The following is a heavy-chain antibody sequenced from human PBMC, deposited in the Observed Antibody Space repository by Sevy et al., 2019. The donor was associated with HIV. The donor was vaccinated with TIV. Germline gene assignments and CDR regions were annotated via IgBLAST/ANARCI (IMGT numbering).Heavy chain of an antibody. V-gene: IGHV3-23*01. D-gene: IGHD3-22*01. Sequence: GGSLRLSCAASGFTFSTYAMSWVRQAPGKGLEWVSGISGTYGSTYYADSVKGRFTISRDNSKNTLYLQMNSLRAEDTALYYCAKDLPGDSRMDVWGQGTTVTVSS. CDR3: AKDLPGDSRMDV. CDR2: ISGTYGST. J-gene: IGHJ6*02. CDR1: GFTFSTYA.